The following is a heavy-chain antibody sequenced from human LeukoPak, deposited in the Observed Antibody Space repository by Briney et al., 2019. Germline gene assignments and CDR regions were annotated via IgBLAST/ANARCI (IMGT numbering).Heavy chain of an antibody. V-gene: IGHV3-30*04. CDR2: ISYDGSNK. J-gene: IGHJ6*03. CDR1: GFTFSSYA. D-gene: IGHD3-3*01. Sequence: GGSLRLSCAASGFTFSSYAMHWVRQAPGKGLEWVAVISYDGSNKYYADSVKGRFTISRDNSKNTLYLQMNSLRAEDTAVYYCARVRDFWSGYYTRGNYYMDVWGKGTTVTVSS. CDR3: ARVRDFWSGYYTRGNYYMDV.